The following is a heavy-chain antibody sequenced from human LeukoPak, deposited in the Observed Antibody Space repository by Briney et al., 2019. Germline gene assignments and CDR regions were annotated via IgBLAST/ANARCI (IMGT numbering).Heavy chain of an antibody. CDR3: AKDVGSSWSYYFDY. D-gene: IGHD6-13*01. CDR2: ISGSGGST. J-gene: IGHJ4*02. Sequence: GGSLRLSCAVSGFTVSSNYMGWVRQAPGKGLEWVSAISGSGGSTYYADSVKGRFTISRDNSKNTLYLQMNSLRAEDTAVYYCAKDVGSSWSYYFDYWGQGTLVTVSS. CDR1: GFTVSSNY. V-gene: IGHV3-23*01.